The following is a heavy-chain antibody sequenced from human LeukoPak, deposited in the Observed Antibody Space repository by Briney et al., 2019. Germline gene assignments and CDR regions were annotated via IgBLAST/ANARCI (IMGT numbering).Heavy chain of an antibody. CDR1: GFTFDDYA. J-gene: IGHJ4*02. D-gene: IGHD3-10*01. Sequence: TGGSLRLSCAVSGFTFDDYAMSWVRQAPGKGLEWVGFIRSKAYGGTTEYAASVKGRFTISRDDSKSIAYLQMNSLKTEDTAVYFCTGSFGELSFFDYWGQGTLVTVSS. CDR3: TGSFGELSFFDY. V-gene: IGHV3-49*04. CDR2: IRSKAYGGTT.